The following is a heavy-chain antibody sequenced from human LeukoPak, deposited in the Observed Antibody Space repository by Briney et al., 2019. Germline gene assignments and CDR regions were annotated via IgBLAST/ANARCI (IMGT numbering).Heavy chain of an antibody. CDR2: IWYDGSNK. J-gene: IGHJ5*02. V-gene: IGHV3-33*01. Sequence: GRSLRLSCAASGFTFSSYGKHWVRQAPGKGLEWVAVIWYDGSNKYYADSVKGRFTISRDNSKNTLYLQMNSLRAEDTAVYYCARAGEDCSSTSCYPTDGWFDPWAQGTLVTVSS. CDR3: ARAGEDCSSTSCYPTDGWFDP. CDR1: GFTFSSYG. D-gene: IGHD2-2*01.